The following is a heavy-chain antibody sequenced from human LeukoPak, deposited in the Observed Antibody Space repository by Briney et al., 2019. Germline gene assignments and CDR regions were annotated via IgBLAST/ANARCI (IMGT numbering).Heavy chain of an antibody. CDR2: LHNSGSS. J-gene: IGHJ3*02. V-gene: IGHV4-59*01. CDR1: GASTSHFY. Sequence: SETLSLSCTVSGASTSHFYWNWIRQPPGKGLEWIGYLHNSGSSKHSPSLRSRVTISIDTSKNQFSLQLTSVTAADTAIHYCARSAEWLRNAFDIWGQGTMVSVSS. CDR3: ARSAEWLRNAFDI. D-gene: IGHD5-12*01.